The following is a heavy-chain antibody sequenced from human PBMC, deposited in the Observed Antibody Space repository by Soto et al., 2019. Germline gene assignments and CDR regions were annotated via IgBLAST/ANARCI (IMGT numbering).Heavy chain of an antibody. D-gene: IGHD2-21*02. J-gene: IGHJ4*02. CDR2: ITGAAGST. Sequence: DVLLLGSGGGLVQPGGSLRLSCAASGFTFSSYAMSWVRQPPGKGLEWVSSITGAAGSTFYADSVKGRFTISRDNSRNTLYLQMNSLRAEDTAIYYCAKVMEPVVTAPWDFDYWGQGTLVTVSS. CDR3: AKVMEPVVTAPWDFDY. V-gene: IGHV3-23*01. CDR1: GFTFSSYA.